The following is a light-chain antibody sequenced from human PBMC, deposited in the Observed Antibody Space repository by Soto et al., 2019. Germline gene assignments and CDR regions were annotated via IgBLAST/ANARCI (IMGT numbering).Light chain of an antibody. Sequence: EIVMTQSPATLSVSPGERATLSCRASQSISNKLAWYQQKPGQAPRLLIYDESTRATGVPARFSGSGSGTEFTLTITGLQSEDFAVYYCQHYNNWPPITFGQGTRLEIK. CDR2: DES. J-gene: IGKJ5*01. CDR1: QSISNK. CDR3: QHYNNWPPIT. V-gene: IGKV3-15*01.